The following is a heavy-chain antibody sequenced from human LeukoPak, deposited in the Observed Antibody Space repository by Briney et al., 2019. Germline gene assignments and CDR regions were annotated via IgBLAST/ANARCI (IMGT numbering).Heavy chain of an antibody. Sequence: GGSLRLFCAASGFTFSSYGMHWVRQAPGKALEWLAVISYDGSNKNYADSEKGRFTISRDNSKNTLYLQMNSLSTEDTAVYYCAKDRDSSGSYPSGYWGQGTLVTVSS. CDR3: AKDRDSSGSYPSGY. V-gene: IGHV3-30*18. D-gene: IGHD3-10*01. CDR2: ISYDGSNK. CDR1: GFTFSSYG. J-gene: IGHJ4*02.